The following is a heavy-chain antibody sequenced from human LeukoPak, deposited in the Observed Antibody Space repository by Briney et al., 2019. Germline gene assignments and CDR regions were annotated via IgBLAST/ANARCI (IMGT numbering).Heavy chain of an antibody. J-gene: IGHJ4*02. V-gene: IGHV4-4*07. D-gene: IGHD1-26*01. Sequence: SDTLSLTCTVSGDSVSSYYWSWIRQPAGKGLEWIGRIYTSGGTNYNPSLTSRVTISLDTSRNQFSLKVTSLTAADTAVYYCARAPIGSHLDYWGPGTLVTVSS. CDR2: IYTSGGT. CDR1: GDSVSSYY. CDR3: ARAPIGSHLDY.